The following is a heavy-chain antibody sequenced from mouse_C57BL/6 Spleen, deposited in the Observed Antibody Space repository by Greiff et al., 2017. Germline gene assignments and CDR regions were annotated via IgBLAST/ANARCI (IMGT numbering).Heavy chain of an antibody. D-gene: IGHD1-1*01. J-gene: IGHJ2*01. CDR2: IYPGDGDT. CDR3: AITTVVATPFDY. Sequence: VQLQQSGPELVKPGASVKISCKASGYAFSSSWMNWVKQRPGKGLEWIGRIYPGDGDTKYNGKFKGKATLTADKSSSTAYMQLSSLTSEDSAVYFCAITTVVATPFDYWGQGTTLTVSS. V-gene: IGHV1-82*01. CDR1: GYAFSSSW.